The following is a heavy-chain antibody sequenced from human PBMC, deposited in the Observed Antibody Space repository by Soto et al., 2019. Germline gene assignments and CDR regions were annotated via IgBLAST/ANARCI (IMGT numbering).Heavy chain of an antibody. CDR1: GGSISPYY. Sequence: SETLSLTCTVSGGSISPYYCIFIRHSPFKWLEWLVYIYYRGSTDYNPSLKSRVTISVDTSKNQFSLNLSSVTAADTAVYYCARDLRFQGHDYADYLGYGLDVWGQGTAVTVSS. V-gene: IGHV4-59*01. CDR2: IYYRGST. J-gene: IGHJ6*02. D-gene: IGHD4-17*01. CDR3: ARDLRFQGHDYADYLGYGLDV.